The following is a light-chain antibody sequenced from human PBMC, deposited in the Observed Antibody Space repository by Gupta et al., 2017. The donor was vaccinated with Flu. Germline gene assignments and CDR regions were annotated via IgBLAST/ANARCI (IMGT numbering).Light chain of an antibody. V-gene: IGLV2-14*01. CDR1: SSDVGGYNF. J-gene: IGLJ1*01. CDR3: SSSTDASTFYV. CDR2: DVN. Sequence: QSALTQPASVSGSPGQSITISCTGTSSDVGGYNFVSWYQQRPGKAPKLMIYDVNNRPAGVSTRFSGSKSGNKASLPTSGLQAEDETDDYCSSSTDASTFYVLGTGTKVPVV.